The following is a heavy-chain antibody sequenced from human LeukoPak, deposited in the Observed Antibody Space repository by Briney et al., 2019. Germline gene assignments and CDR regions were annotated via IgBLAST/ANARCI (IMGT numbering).Heavy chain of an antibody. CDR3: ARDMYYDILTGYRDNWFDP. CDR2: ISSSSSYI. J-gene: IGHJ5*02. D-gene: IGHD3-9*01. Sequence: GGSLRLSCAASGFTFSSYSMNWVRQAPGKGLEWVSSISSSSSYIYYADSVKGRFTISRDNAKNSLYLQMNSLRAEDTAVYYCARDMYYDILTGYRDNWFDPWGQGTLVTVSS. CDR1: GFTFSSYS. V-gene: IGHV3-21*01.